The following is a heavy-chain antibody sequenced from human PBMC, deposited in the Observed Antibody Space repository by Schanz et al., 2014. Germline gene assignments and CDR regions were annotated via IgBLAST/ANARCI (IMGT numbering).Heavy chain of an antibody. CDR1: GFTFSDYY. J-gene: IGHJ4*02. CDR2: ISSSSIYT. CDR3: AKDGTSMITFGGVSGEFDY. Sequence: VQLVESGGGLVKPGGSLRLSCVVSGFTFSDYYMSWIRQAPGKGLEWVSYISSSSIYTNYAGSVKGRFTISRDNSKNTLYLQMNSLRAEDTAVYYCAKDGTSMITFGGVSGEFDYWGQGTLVTVSS. V-gene: IGHV3-11*06. D-gene: IGHD3-16*01.